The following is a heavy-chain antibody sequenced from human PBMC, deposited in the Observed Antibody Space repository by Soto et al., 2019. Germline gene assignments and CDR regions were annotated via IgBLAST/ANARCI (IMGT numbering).Heavy chain of an antibody. CDR1: WDSVSSNSAA. J-gene: IGHJ6*03. V-gene: IGHV6-1*01. Sequence: PSQTLSLTCAISWDSVSSNSAAWNWIRLSPSRGLEWLARTYYRSRWYNDYAVFVRSRITVNPDTSKNQFSLQLTSVTPEDTAVYYCAGTTSHQWYYMDVWGKGTTVTVSS. CDR2: TYYRSRWYN. CDR3: AGTTSHQWYYMDV. D-gene: IGHD1-7*01.